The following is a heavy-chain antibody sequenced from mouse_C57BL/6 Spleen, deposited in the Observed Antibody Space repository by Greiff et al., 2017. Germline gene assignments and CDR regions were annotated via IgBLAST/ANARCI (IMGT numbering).Heavy chain of an antibody. Sequence: QVQLKQSGAELVRPGASVKLSCKASGYTFTDYYINWVKQRPGQGLEWIARIYPGSGNTYYNEKFKGKATLTAEKSSSTAYMQLSSLTSEDSAVYFCARGIYYDYGECYFDYWGQGTTLTVSS. D-gene: IGHD2-4*01. CDR2: IYPGSGNT. V-gene: IGHV1-76*01. CDR1: GYTFTDYY. J-gene: IGHJ2*01. CDR3: ARGIYYDYGECYFDY.